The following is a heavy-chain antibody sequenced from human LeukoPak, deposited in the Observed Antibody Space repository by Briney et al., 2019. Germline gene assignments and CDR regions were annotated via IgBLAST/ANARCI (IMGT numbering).Heavy chain of an antibody. CDR3: AREARGYCSSTSCYNWFDP. J-gene: IGHJ5*02. D-gene: IGHD2-2*01. CDR1: GGSISSGGYY. V-gene: IGHV4-31*03. Sequence: SQTLSLTCTVSGGSISSGGYYWSWIRQHPGKGLEWIGYIYHSGSTYYNPSLKSRVTISVDTSKNQFSLKLSSVTAADTAVYYCAREARGYCSSTSCYNWFDPWGQGTLVTVSS. CDR2: IYHSGST.